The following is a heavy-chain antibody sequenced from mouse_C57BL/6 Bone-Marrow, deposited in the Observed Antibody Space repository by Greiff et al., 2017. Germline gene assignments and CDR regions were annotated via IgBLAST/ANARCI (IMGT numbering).Heavy chain of an antibody. V-gene: IGHV1-15*01. CDR2: IDPETGGT. CDR3: TRGPRFAY. Sequence: QVQLQQSGAELVRPGASVTLSCKASGYTFTDYEMNWVKQTPVHGLEWIGAIDPETGGTAYNQKFKGKAILTADKSSSTAYMVLRSLTSDDSAVYYWTRGPRFAYWGQGTLVTVSA. J-gene: IGHJ3*01. CDR1: GYTFTDYE.